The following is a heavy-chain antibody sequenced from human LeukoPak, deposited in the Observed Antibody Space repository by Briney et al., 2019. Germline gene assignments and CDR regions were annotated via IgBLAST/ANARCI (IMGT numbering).Heavy chain of an antibody. Sequence: GGSLRLSCAASGFTFSSYAMHWVRQAPGKGLEYVSAISSNGGSTYYANSVKGRFTISRDNSKNTLYLQVGSLRAEDMAVYYCARDRYGSGGDFDYWGQGTLVTVSS. CDR3: ARDRYGSGGDFDY. J-gene: IGHJ4*02. D-gene: IGHD3-10*01. V-gene: IGHV3-64*01. CDR1: GFTFSSYA. CDR2: ISSNGGST.